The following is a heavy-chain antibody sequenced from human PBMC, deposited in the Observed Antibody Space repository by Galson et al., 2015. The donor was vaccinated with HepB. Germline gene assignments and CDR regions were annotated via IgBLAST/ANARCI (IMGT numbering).Heavy chain of an antibody. CDR3: ARQGGYCSGGSCTTHADV. D-gene: IGHD2-15*01. V-gene: IGHV5-10-1*01. J-gene: IGHJ6*02. Sequence: QSGAEVKKPGESLRISCQGSGYSFTSYWISWVRQMPGKGLEWMGRIDPSDSYTNYSPSFQGHVTISADKSISTAYLQWSSLKASDTAMYYCARQGGYCSGGSCTTHADVWGQGTTVTVSS. CDR2: IDPSDSYT. CDR1: GYSFTSYW.